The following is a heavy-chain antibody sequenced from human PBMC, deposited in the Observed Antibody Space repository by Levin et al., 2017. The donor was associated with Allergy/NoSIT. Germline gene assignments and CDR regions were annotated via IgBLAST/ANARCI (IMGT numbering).Heavy chain of an antibody. CDR1: GGSISSYY. CDR2: IYYSGST. V-gene: IGHV4-59*01. J-gene: IGHJ4*02. D-gene: IGHD3-10*01. CDR3: ARGTYYYAQPTGY. Sequence: SCTVSGGSISSYYWSWIRQPPGKGLEWIGYIYYSGSTNYNPSLKSRVTISVDTSKNQFSLKLSSVTAADTAVYYCARGTYYYAQPTGYWGQGTLVTVSS.